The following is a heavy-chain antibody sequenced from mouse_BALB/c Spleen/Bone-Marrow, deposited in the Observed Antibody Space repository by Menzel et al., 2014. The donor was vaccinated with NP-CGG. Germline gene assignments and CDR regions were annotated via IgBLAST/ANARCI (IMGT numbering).Heavy chain of an antibody. Sequence: VQLQQSGAELVKPGASVKLSCTASGFNIKDTYMHWVKQRPEQGLEWIGRIDPANGNTKYDPKFQGKATITADTSSNTAYLQLSSLISEDTAVYYCANYDYGWYFDVWGAGTTVTVSS. CDR2: IDPANGNT. V-gene: IGHV14-3*02. CDR1: GFNIKDTY. CDR3: ANYDYGWYFDV. D-gene: IGHD2-4*01. J-gene: IGHJ1*01.